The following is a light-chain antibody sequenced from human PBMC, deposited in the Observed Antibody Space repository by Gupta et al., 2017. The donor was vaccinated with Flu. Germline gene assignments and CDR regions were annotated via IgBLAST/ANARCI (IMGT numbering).Light chain of an antibody. Sequence: EIVLTQSPAALSLSPGERATLSCRASQTVGGFLAWYQQKPGQAPRLLIYHASERASAIPARFSGSGSGTDYTLSISSLEPEDSAVYYCQQRSNSFTFGQGTKVEIK. J-gene: IGKJ2*01. CDR1: QTVGGF. CDR3: QQRSNSFT. V-gene: IGKV3-11*01. CDR2: HAS.